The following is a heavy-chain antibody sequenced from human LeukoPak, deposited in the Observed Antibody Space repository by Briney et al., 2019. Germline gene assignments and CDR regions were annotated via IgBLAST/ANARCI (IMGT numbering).Heavy chain of an antibody. D-gene: IGHD6-19*01. J-gene: IGHJ4*02. CDR1: GFTFSSYA. CDR2: ISGSGGST. V-gene: IGHV3-23*01. Sequence: PGGSLRLSCAASGFTFSSYAMSWVRQAPGKGLEWVSAISGSGGSTYYADSVKGRFTISRDNSKNTLYLQMNSLRAEDTAVYYCAKDQDSSGWPSPFDYWGQGTLVTVSS. CDR3: AKDQDSSGWPSPFDY.